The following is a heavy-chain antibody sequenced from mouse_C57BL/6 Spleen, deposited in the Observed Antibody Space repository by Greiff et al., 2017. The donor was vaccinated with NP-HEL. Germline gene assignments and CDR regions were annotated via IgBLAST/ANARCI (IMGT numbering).Heavy chain of an antibody. V-gene: IGHV1-76*01. J-gene: IGHJ2*01. CDR3: ARASLHPYFDY. D-gene: IGHD6-1*01. Sequence: QVQLQQSGAELVRPGASVKLSCKASGYTFTDYYINWVKQRPGQGLEWIARIYPGSGNTYYNEKFKGKATLTAEKSSSTAYMQLSSLTSEDSAVYFCARASLHPYFDYWGKGTTLTVSS. CDR1: GYTFTDYY. CDR2: IYPGSGNT.